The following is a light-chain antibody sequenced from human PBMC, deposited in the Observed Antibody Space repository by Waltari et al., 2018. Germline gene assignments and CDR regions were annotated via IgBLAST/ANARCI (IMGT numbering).Light chain of an antibody. CDR3: QQLNSYPIT. CDR1: QDISSH. J-gene: IGKJ5*01. V-gene: IGKV1-9*01. Sequence: DIQLTQSPSFLSASVGDRVTITCRASQDISSHLAWYQKNPGKAPKLLVYGASTLGSGVPSGFGGGESGTEFTLTISSLQPEDFATYYCQQLNSYPITFGQGTRLEIK. CDR2: GAS.